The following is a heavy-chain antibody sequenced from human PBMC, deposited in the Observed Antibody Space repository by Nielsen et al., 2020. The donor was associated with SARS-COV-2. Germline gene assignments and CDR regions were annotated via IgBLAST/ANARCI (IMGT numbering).Heavy chain of an antibody. D-gene: IGHD2-2*01. V-gene: IGHV3-23*01. CDR3: AKGQTEDIVVVPAAAKRPTGTRPNYYGMDV. Sequence: GESLKISCAASGFTFSSYAMSWVRQAPGKGLEWVSAISGSGGSTYYADSVKGRFTISRDNSKNTLYLQMNSLRAEDTAVYYCAKGQTEDIVVVPAAAKRPTGTRPNYYGMDVWGQGTTVTVSS. J-gene: IGHJ6*02. CDR2: ISGSGGST. CDR1: GFTFSSYA.